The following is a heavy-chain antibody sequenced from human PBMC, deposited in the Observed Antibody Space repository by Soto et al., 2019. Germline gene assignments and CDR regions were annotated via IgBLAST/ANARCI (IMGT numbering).Heavy chain of an antibody. CDR3: ARENNWSYDS. D-gene: IGHD1-1*01. Sequence: PGGSLRLSCAASGFTFSSYWMHWVRQAPGEGLVWVSYIKPDGSRTKDADSVKGRFTISRDNARNTLYLRMNSLRAEDTAVYYCARENNWSYDSWGRGTVVTVSS. CDR1: GFTFSSYW. CDR2: IKPDGSRT. J-gene: IGHJ4*02. V-gene: IGHV3-74*03.